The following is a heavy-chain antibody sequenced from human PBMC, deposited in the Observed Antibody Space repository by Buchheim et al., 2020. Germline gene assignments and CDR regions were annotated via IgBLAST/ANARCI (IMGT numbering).Heavy chain of an antibody. D-gene: IGHD6-19*01. CDR1: GGSISSSSYY. J-gene: IGHJ4*02. CDR3: ASQVAGTHFDY. CDR2: IYYSGST. Sequence: QLQLQESGPGLVKPSETLSLTCTVSGGSISSSSYYWGWIRQPPGKGLGWIGSIYYSGSTYYNPSLKSRVTISVDTSKNQFSLKLSSVTAADTAVYYCASQVAGTHFDYWGQGTL. V-gene: IGHV4-39*01.